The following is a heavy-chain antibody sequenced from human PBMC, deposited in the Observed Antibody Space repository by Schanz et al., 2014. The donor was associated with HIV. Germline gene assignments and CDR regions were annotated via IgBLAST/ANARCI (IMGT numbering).Heavy chain of an antibody. CDR3: AKVATWDYYGMDV. CDR1: GFSFSSYV. V-gene: IGHV3-30*18. Sequence: IQLLESGGGLVQPGGSLRLSCAASGFSFSSYVMSWIRQAPGKGLEWVAFISYDGSNKYYADSVKGRFTISRDNSKNTLYVQMNRLRAEDTAVYYCAKVATWDYYGMDVWGRGTTVTVS. CDR2: ISYDGSNK. J-gene: IGHJ6*02.